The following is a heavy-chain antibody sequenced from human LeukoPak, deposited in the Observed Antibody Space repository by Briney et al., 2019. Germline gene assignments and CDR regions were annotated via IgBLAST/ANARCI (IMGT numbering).Heavy chain of an antibody. CDR3: AKEGIVGATARSYFDY. J-gene: IGHJ4*02. Sequence: GGSLRLSCAASGFTVSSNYMSWVRQAPGKGLEWVSAISGSGGSTYYADSVKGRFTISRDNSKNTLYLQMNSLRAEDTAVYYCAKEGIVGATARSYFDYWGQGTLVTVSS. D-gene: IGHD1-26*01. V-gene: IGHV3-23*01. CDR2: ISGSGGST. CDR1: GFTVSSNY.